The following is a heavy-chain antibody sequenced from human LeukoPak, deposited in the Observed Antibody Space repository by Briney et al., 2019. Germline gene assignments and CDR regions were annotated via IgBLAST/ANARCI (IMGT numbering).Heavy chain of an antibody. CDR1: GFTFSSYG. CDR2: IWYDGSNK. CDR3: ARDRGGYSYGETTAYYYYGMDV. Sequence: PGRSLRLSCAASGFTFSSYGMHWVRQAPGKGLEWVAVIWYDGSNKYYADSVKGRFTISRDNSKNTLYLQMSSLRAEDTAVYYCARDRGGYSYGETTAYYYYGMDVWGQGTTVTVSS. J-gene: IGHJ6*02. V-gene: IGHV3-33*01. D-gene: IGHD5-18*01.